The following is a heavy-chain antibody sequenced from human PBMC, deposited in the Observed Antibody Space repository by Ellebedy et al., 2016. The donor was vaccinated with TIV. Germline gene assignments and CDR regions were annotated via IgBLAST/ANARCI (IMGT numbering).Heavy chain of an antibody. D-gene: IGHD4-23*01. CDR1: EGSLSRSA. J-gene: IGHJ6*02. Sequence: ASVKVSCKGSEGSLSRSAISWVRQAPGQGLEWMGGIHPTFGPTTYAQRFQGRVLITADESTSTAYMELSSLTSADTAVYYCAQAPLFAEIKLLGMDVWGQGTSVTVS. CDR3: AQAPLFAEIKLLGMDV. V-gene: IGHV1-69*13. CDR2: IHPTFGPT.